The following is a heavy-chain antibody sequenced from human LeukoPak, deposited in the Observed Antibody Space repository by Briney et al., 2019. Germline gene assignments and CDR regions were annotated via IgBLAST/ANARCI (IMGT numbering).Heavy chain of an antibody. J-gene: IGHJ4*02. CDR3: AKWWDYGDYFDY. CDR2: ISYDGSNK. D-gene: IGHD4-17*01. Sequence: PGRSLRLSCAASGFTFSSYAMHWVRQAPGKGLEWVAVISYDGSNKYYADSVKGRFTISRDNSKNTLYLQMNSLRAEDTAVYYCAKWWDYGDYFDYWGQGTLVTVSS. CDR1: GFTFSSYA. V-gene: IGHV3-30*18.